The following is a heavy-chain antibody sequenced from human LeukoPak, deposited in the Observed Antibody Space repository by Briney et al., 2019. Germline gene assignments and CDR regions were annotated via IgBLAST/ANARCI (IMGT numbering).Heavy chain of an antibody. Sequence: SQTLSLTCAISGDSVSSNSAAWNWIRQSPSRGLEWLGRTYYRSKWYNDYAVSVKSLITINPDTSKNQFSLQLNSVTPEDTAVYYCARDLPSYDILTGYYGNWFDPWGQGTLVTVSS. J-gene: IGHJ5*02. D-gene: IGHD3-9*01. CDR2: TYYRSKWYN. CDR3: ARDLPSYDILTGYYGNWFDP. V-gene: IGHV6-1*01. CDR1: GDSVSSNSAA.